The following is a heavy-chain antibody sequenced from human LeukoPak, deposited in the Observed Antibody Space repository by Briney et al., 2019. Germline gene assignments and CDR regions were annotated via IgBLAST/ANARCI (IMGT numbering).Heavy chain of an antibody. CDR3: ALLAVASDFDY. Sequence: PGGSLRPSCVVSGFPFSFYELNWVRQAPGKGLEWVSNIGASSTPKYYADSVKGRFSISRDNAKSSLYLQMNSLRVEDTAVYYCALLAVASDFDYWGQGALVTVSS. J-gene: IGHJ4*02. D-gene: IGHD6-19*01. V-gene: IGHV3-48*03. CDR2: IGASSTPK. CDR1: GFPFSFYE.